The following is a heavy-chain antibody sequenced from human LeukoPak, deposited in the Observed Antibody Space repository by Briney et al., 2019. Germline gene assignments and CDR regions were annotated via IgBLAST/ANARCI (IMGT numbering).Heavy chain of an antibody. Sequence: SEALSLTCTASGVSISSYYWSWIRQPPGKGLEWIGYIYYSGSTNYNPSLKSRVTISLDTSKNQFSLKLSSVPAADTAVYYCARNDGSSWYYAFDVWGQGTMVTVSS. CDR3: ARNDGSSWYYAFDV. V-gene: IGHV4-59*08. D-gene: IGHD6-13*01. CDR2: IYYSGST. J-gene: IGHJ3*01. CDR1: GVSISSYY.